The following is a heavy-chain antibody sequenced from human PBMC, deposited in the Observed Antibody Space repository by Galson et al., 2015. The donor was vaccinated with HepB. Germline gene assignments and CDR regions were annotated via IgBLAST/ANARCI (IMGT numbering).Heavy chain of an antibody. CDR1: GGTFSRYA. CDR3: AIPRPPYYYDSSGYPFDY. V-gene: IGHV1-69*13. CDR2: IIPIFGTA. Sequence: SVKVSCKASGGTFSRYAISWVRQAPGQGLEWMGGIIPIFGTANYAQKFQGRVTITADESTSTAYMELSSLRSEDTAVHYCAIPRPPYYYDSSGYPFDYWGQGTLVTVSS. J-gene: IGHJ4*02. D-gene: IGHD3-22*01.